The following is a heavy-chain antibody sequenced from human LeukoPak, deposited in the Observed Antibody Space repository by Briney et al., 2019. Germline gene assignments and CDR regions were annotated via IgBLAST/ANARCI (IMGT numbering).Heavy chain of an antibody. CDR2: INPSGGST. J-gene: IGHJ6*02. CDR1: GYIFTSYY. V-gene: IGHV1-46*01. CDR3: ARDQTDCSSTSCYNFHYGMDV. D-gene: IGHD2-2*02. Sequence: ASVKVSCEASGYIFTSYYMHWVRQAPGQGLEWMGMINPSGGSTSYAQKFQGRVTMTRDTSTSTVYMELSSLRSEDTAVYYCARDQTDCSSTSCYNFHYGMDVWGQGTTVTVSS.